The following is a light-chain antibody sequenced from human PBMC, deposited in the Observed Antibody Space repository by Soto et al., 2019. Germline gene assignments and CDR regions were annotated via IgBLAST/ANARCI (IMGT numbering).Light chain of an antibody. CDR1: QTISTY. Sequence: DIQMTQSPSSLSASVGDRVTITCRASQTISTYLNWYQQNPGKAPKLLIYAPSSLQSGVPSRFSGSGSGTDFTLTISSLQPEDFATYYCQQSSNIPYTFGQGTKLEIK. CDR3: QQSSNIPYT. CDR2: APS. V-gene: IGKV1-39*01. J-gene: IGKJ2*01.